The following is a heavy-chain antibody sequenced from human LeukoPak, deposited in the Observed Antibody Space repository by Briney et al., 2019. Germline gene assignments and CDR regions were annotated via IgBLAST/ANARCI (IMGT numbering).Heavy chain of an antibody. CDR2: IHRSGRP. D-gene: IGHD3-10*01. Sequence: PPRTLSLTSTVSLDSTTIHLGSWVRQPHGKLLGWIGAIHRSGRPNSNTSLQSRVTISIDKSRDQPALELASVTAGDTPFYYCASITLGDFNPVAYWGQGTLVSVSS. V-gene: IGHV4-4*03. CDR3: ASITLGDFNPVAY. CDR1: LDSTTIHL. J-gene: IGHJ4*02.